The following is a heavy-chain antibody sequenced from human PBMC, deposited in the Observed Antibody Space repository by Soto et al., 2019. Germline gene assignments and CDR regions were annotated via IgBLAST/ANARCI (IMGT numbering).Heavy chain of an antibody. Sequence: EVQLVESGGGLVQPGGSPRLSCAASGFTFSDHYMDWVRQAPGKGLEWVGRTRNKANSYTTEYAASVKGRFTISRDDSKNSLYLQMNSLKTEDTAVYYCARTYGDYGGFDYWGQGTLVTVSS. D-gene: IGHD4-17*01. CDR1: GFTFSDHY. CDR2: TRNKANSYTT. CDR3: ARTYGDYGGFDY. J-gene: IGHJ4*02. V-gene: IGHV3-72*01.